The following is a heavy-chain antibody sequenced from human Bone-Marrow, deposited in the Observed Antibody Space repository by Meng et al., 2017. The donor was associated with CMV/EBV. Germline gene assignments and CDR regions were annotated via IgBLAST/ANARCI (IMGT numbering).Heavy chain of an antibody. J-gene: IGHJ6*01. CDR2: IQYDGSNK. CDR1: GFTFSSYG. D-gene: IGHD6-13*01. Sequence: GGSLRLSCAASGFTFSSYGMHWVRQAPGKGLEWVAFIQYDGSNKYYADSVKGRFTISRDNSKNTLYLQMSSLRAEDTAVYYCAKDLSESSSWYRDYYYGMDVWGQGTTVTGSS. V-gene: IGHV3-30*02. CDR3: AKDLSESSSWYRDYYYGMDV.